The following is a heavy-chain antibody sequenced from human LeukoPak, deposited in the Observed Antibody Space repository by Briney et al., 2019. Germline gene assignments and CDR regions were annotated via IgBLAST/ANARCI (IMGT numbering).Heavy chain of an antibody. J-gene: IGHJ3*02. D-gene: IGHD2/OR15-2a*01. Sequence: PSETLSLTCAVSGYSISSGYYWGWIRQPPGKGLEWIGSIYHSGSTYYNPSLKSRVTISVDTSKNQFSLKLSSVTAAPTAVYYSARPFYSSGAFYIWGQGTMVTVSS. CDR2: IYHSGST. CDR1: GYSISSGYY. CDR3: ARPFYSSGAFYI. V-gene: IGHV4-38-2*01.